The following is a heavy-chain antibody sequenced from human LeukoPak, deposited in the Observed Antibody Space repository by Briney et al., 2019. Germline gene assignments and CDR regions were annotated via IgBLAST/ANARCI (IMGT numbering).Heavy chain of an antibody. CDR1: GYSFTSYW. V-gene: IGHV5-51*01. D-gene: IGHD6-6*01. CDR2: IYPGDSDT. Sequence: GESLQISCKGSGYSFTSYWIGWVRQMPGKGLEWMGIIYPGDSDTRYSPSFQGQVTISADKSISTAYLQWSSLKASDTAMYYCARQRGKYSSSPGDFDYWGQGTLVTVSS. J-gene: IGHJ4*02. CDR3: ARQRGKYSSSPGDFDY.